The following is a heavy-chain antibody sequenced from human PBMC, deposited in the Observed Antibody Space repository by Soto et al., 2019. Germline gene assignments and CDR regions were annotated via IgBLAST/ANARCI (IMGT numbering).Heavy chain of an antibody. CDR2: TYYRSKWYN. D-gene: IGHD6-19*01. Sequence: PSQTLSLTCAISGDSVSSNSAAWNWIRQSPSRGLEWLGRTYYRSKWYNDYAVSVKSRITINPDTSKNQFSLQLNSVTPEDTAVYHCAREGLGSGWKYYYYYGMDVWGQGXTVTVYS. J-gene: IGHJ6*02. CDR3: AREGLGSGWKYYYYYGMDV. CDR1: GDSVSSNSAA. V-gene: IGHV6-1*01.